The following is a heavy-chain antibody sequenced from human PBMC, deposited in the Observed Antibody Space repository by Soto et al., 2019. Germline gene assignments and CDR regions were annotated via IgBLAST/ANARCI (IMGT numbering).Heavy chain of an antibody. CDR2: MYHSGST. V-gene: IGHV4-30-2*01. D-gene: IGHD3-22*01. J-gene: IGHJ3*02. CDR1: GGSISSSGYS. CDR3: ARTYDGSGPNSGGYGFDI. Sequence: SETQSLTCAVSGGSISSSGYSWSWIRQPPGKGLEWIGYMYHSGSTYYNPSLKSRVTISVDRSKNQFSLKLSSVTAADTAVYYCARTYDGSGPNSGGYGFDIWGQGTMVTVSS.